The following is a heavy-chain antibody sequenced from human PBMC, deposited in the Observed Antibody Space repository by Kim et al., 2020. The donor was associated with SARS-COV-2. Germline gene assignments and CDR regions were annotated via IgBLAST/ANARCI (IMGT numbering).Heavy chain of an antibody. D-gene: IGHD3-3*01. V-gene: IGHV3-74*01. Sequence: GGSLRLSCAASGFTFSSYWMNWVRQGPGKGLVWVAHINSDGSGTNYADSVKGRFTISRDNAKNTLYLQMNSLRDEDTALYYCATIFGVVNSDLFDYWGQGTLVTVSS. CDR1: GFTFSSYW. J-gene: IGHJ4*02. CDR3: ATIFGVVNSDLFDY. CDR2: INSDGSGT.